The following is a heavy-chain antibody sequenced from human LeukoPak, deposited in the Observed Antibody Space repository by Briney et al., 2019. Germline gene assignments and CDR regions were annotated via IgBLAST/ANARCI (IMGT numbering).Heavy chain of an antibody. CDR3: ARAGGYCGRISCPYYLDY. Sequence: ASVKVSCKASGGTVSSYAISWVRQAPGQGLDWMGGSVPIFVRANYAQKFQGRVTLTADKSPSTDYMELSSLRSEDTAVYYCARAGGYCGRISCPYYLDYWGQGSLVAVSS. CDR2: SVPIFVRA. CDR1: GGTVSSYA. J-gene: IGHJ4*02. V-gene: IGHV1-69*06. D-gene: IGHD2-15*01.